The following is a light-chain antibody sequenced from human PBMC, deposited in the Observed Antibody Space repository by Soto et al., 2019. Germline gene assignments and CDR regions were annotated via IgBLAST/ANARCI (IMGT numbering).Light chain of an antibody. J-gene: IGLJ2*01. CDR2: DVS. CDR1: SSDVGGYNY. V-gene: IGLV2-14*01. Sequence: QSVLTQSASVSGSPGQSITISCTGTSSDVGGYNYVSWYQQHPGKAPKLMIYDVSNRPSGVSNRFSGSKSGNTASLTISGLQAEDEADYYCSSYTSSSTFHVVFGGGTKLTVL. CDR3: SSYTSSSTFHVV.